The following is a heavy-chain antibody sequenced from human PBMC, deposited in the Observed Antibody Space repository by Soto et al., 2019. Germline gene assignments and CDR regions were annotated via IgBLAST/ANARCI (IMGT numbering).Heavy chain of an antibody. CDR3: AKETYSGPLDY. Sequence: QVQLVESGGGVVQPGRSLRLSCAASGFTFSSYGMHWVRQAPGKGLEWVAVISYDGSNKYYADSVKGRFTISRDNSKNTRYLQMNSLRAEDTAVYYCAKETYSGPLDYWGQGTLVTGSS. CDR1: GFTFSSYG. CDR2: ISYDGSNK. V-gene: IGHV3-30*18. J-gene: IGHJ4*02. D-gene: IGHD2-15*01.